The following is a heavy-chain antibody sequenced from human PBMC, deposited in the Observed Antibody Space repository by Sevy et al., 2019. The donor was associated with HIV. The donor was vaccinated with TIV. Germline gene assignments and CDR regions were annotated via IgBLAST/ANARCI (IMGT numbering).Heavy chain of an antibody. V-gene: IGHV4-34*01. CDR2: INHSRST. Sequence: SETLSLTCAVYGGSFSGYYWSGIRQPPRKGLEWIGEINHSRSTNYNPSLKSRVTISVDTSKNQFSLKLSSVTAADTAVYYCARALRLGELSDYWGQGTLVTVSS. D-gene: IGHD3-16*02. CDR3: ARALRLGELSDY. CDR1: GGSFSGYY. J-gene: IGHJ4*02.